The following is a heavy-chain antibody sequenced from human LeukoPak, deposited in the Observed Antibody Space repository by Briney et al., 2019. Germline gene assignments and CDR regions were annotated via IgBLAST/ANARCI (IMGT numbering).Heavy chain of an antibody. D-gene: IGHD2-2*02. CDR3: ARDIRPWHFDL. Sequence: GGSLRLSCVASGFTFSNYGLHWVRQAPRKGLEWVAFIQSDGSRKYYADSVTGRFTISRDNSSNTLYLQMNSLKAEDTAVFYCARDIRPWHFDLCGRGTLVTVSS. V-gene: IGHV3-30*02. CDR1: GFTFSNYG. CDR2: IQSDGSRK. J-gene: IGHJ2*01.